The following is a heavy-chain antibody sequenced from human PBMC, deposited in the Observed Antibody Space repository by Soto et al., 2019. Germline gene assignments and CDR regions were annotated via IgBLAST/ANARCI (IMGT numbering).Heavy chain of an antibody. CDR1: GGSFSGYY. V-gene: IGHV4-34*01. CDR3: ATSQKGYNWNYFDH. CDR2: IHPSGST. Sequence: SETLSLTCAVYGGSFSGYYWTWIRQPPGKGLEWIGEIHPSGSTNYNPSLKSRVTISADTSKNQFSLKVSGVSAADTAVYYCATSQKGYNWNYFDHWGQGALVTVSS. J-gene: IGHJ4*02. D-gene: IGHD1-20*01.